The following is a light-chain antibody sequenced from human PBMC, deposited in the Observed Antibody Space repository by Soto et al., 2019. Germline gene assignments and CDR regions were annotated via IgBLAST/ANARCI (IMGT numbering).Light chain of an antibody. CDR3: QQFRLSPMYS. Sequence: EVVLTHSPDTLSLSPGERASLSCRASQSVGSDFLAWYQQKPGQAPRLLMYGVYSSATGTPDRFSGSGSGRDCALTISRLDSEDFGVYSCQQFRLSPMYSFGQGTRLEI. CDR2: GVY. CDR1: QSVGSDF. V-gene: IGKV3-20*01. J-gene: IGKJ2*03.